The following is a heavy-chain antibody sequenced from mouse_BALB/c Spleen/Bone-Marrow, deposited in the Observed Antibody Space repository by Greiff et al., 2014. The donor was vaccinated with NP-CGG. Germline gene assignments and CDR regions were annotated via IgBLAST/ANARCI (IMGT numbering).Heavy chain of an antibody. Sequence: LQESGSELVKPGASVKLSCKASGYTFTSYWMHWVKQRPGHGLEWIGNIYPGSGSTNYGEKFKSKATLTEDTSSSTAYMQLSGHTSDDSADKYWTPRFGYWGQGTTLTVSA. CDR3: TPRFGY. V-gene: IGHV1S22*01. CDR2: IYPGSGST. CDR1: GYTFTSYW. J-gene: IGHJ2*01.